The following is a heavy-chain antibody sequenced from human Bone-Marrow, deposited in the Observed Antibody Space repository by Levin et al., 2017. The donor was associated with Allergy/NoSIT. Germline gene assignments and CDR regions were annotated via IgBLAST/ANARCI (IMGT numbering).Heavy chain of an antibody. V-gene: IGHV3-33*01. Sequence: GGSLRLSCAASGFTFSSYGMHWVRQAPGKGLEWVAVTWYDGSNKYYADSVKGRFTISRDNSKNTLYLQMNSLRAEDTAVYYCASLGEASYSSSTGGTFDYWGQGTLVTVSS. CDR2: TWYDGSNK. D-gene: IGHD6-6*01. J-gene: IGHJ4*02. CDR1: GFTFSSYG. CDR3: ASLGEASYSSSTGGTFDY.